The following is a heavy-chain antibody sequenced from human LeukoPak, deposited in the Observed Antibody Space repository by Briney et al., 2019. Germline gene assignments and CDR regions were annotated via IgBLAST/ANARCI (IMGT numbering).Heavy chain of an antibody. CDR2: INPNSGGT. J-gene: IGHJ3*02. CDR3: ARDFWGYYDSSGYAGDAFDI. CDR1: GYTFTGYY. Sequence: ASVKVSCKASGYTFTGYYMHWVRQAPGQGLEWMGWINPNSGGTNYAQKFQGWVTMTRDTSISTAYMGLSRLRSDDTAVYYCARDFWGYYDSSGYAGDAFDIWGQGTMVTVSS. V-gene: IGHV1-2*04. D-gene: IGHD3-22*01.